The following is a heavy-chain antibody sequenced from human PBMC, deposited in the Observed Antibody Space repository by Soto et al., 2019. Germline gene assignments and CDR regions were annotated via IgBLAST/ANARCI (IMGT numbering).Heavy chain of an antibody. V-gene: IGHV4-61*01. Sequence: QVQLQESGPGLVKPSETLSLTCTVSGGSVSSGSYYWSWIRQPPGKGLEWIGYIYYSGSTNYNPSLQSRVTISVDTSKNQFSLKLSSVTAADTDVYYCMGGMDVWGQGTTVTVSS. J-gene: IGHJ6*02. CDR1: GGSVSSGSYY. CDR3: MGGMDV. D-gene: IGHD3-16*01. CDR2: IYYSGST.